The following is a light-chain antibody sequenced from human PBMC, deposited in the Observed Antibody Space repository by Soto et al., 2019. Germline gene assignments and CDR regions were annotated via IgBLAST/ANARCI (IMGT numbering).Light chain of an antibody. CDR1: QSVLCHTNNWNY. V-gene: IGKV4-1*01. Sequence: DIVLTQSPDSLAVSLGERATIYCKSSQSVLCHTNNWNYLAWYQHKAGQPPKLLLYWASVRQSGIPDRFSGSGSATDFTLTINNLQAEDAAVYYCQQYYTLPLTFGGGTKVEIK. CDR3: QQYYTLPLT. CDR2: WAS. J-gene: IGKJ4*01.